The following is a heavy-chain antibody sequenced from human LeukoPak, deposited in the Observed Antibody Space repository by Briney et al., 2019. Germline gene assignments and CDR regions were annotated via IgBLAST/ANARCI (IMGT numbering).Heavy chain of an antibody. CDR1: GFTFSSYG. D-gene: IGHD3-16*01. Sequence: GGSLRLSCAASGFTFSSYGMHWVRQAPGKGLEWVAVIWYDGSNKYYADSVKGRFTISRDNAENSLYLQMNSLRAEDTAVYYCARGGHQVDFWGQGTLVTVSS. V-gene: IGHV3-33*03. J-gene: IGHJ4*02. CDR2: IWYDGSNK. CDR3: ARGGHQVDF.